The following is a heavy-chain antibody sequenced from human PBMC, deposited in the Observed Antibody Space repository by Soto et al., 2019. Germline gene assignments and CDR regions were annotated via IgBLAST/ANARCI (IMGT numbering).Heavy chain of an antibody. CDR1: GFTFSSYA. J-gene: IGHJ4*02. CDR3: AKLIGIAVAGRTNY. V-gene: IGHV3-23*01. D-gene: IGHD6-19*01. CDR2: ISGSGGST. Sequence: HPGGSLRLSCAASGFTFSSYAMSWVRQAPGKGLEWVSAISGSGGSTYYADSVKGRFTISRDNSKNTLYLQMNNLRAEDAAVYYCAKLIGIAVAGRTNYWGQGTLVTVSS.